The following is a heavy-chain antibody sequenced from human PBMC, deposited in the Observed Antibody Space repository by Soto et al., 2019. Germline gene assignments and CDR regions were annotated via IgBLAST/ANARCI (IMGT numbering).Heavy chain of an antibody. V-gene: IGHV3-23*01. Sequence: EVQLLESGGGLVQPGGSLRLSCVASGFTFSYYTMSWVRQAPGKGLEWVSGISNSGDTIYYADSVMGRFTISRDDFKNALHLPRKRMRAAGTAVYYSAGLVPVTTHYDFYDMDVGGQGTTVTVSS. CDR2: ISNSGDTI. D-gene: IGHD6-19*01. CDR1: GFTFSYYT. J-gene: IGHJ6*02. CDR3: AGLVPVTTHYDFYDMDV.